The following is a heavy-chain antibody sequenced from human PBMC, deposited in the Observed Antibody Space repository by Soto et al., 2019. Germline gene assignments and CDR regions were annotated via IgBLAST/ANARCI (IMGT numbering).Heavy chain of an antibody. Sequence: QVQLVESGGGVVQPGRSLRLSCAASGFTFSSYGMHWVRRDPGTGLEWVAVIWYDGSNKYYADSVKGRFTISRDNSKNTLYLQMNSLRAEDTAVYYCARTNSSGFYFDYWGQGTLVTVSS. CDR2: IWYDGSNK. J-gene: IGHJ4*02. D-gene: IGHD6-19*01. V-gene: IGHV3-33*01. CDR3: ARTNSSGFYFDY. CDR1: GFTFSSYG.